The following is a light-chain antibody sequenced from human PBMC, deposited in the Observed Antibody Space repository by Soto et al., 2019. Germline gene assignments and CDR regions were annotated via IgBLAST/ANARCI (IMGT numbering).Light chain of an antibody. CDR3: NSYAGSNNWV. J-gene: IGLJ3*02. CDR1: SSDVGGSNY. V-gene: IGLV2-8*01. CDR2: EVS. Sequence: QSALTQPPSASGSPGQSVTISCTGTSSDVGGSNYVSWYQQHPGKAPKLMIYEVSKRPSGVPDRFSGSKSGNTASLTVSGLQAEDEADYYCNSYAGSNNWVFGGGTTVTAL.